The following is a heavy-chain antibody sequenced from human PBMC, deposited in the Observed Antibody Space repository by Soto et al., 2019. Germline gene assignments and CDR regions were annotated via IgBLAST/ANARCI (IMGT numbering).Heavy chain of an antibody. J-gene: IGHJ4*02. CDR1: GFTFSSYG. CDR2: IWYDGSNK. CDR3: ARDGGGDDY. Sequence: QVQLVESGGGVVQPGRSLRLSCAASGFTFSSYGMHWVRQAPGKGLEWVAVIWYDGSNKYYADSVKGRFTIARDNSKNTLYLQMNSLRAEDTAVYYCARDGGGDDYWGQGTLVTVSS. D-gene: IGHD2-15*01. V-gene: IGHV3-33*01.